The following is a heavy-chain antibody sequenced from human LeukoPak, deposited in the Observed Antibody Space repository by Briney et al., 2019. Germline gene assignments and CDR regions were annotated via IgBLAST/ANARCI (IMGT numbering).Heavy chain of an antibody. D-gene: IGHD1-26*01. CDR2: ISSSSSYI. CDR3: ARHSGSGHFDY. J-gene: IGHJ4*02. CDR1: GSTFSSYA. V-gene: IGHV3-21*01. Sequence: GGSLRLSCAASGSTFSSYAMSWVRQAPGKGLEWVSSISSSSSYIYYADSVKGRFTISRDNAKNSLYLQMNSLRAEDTAVYYCARHSGSGHFDYWGQGTLVTVSS.